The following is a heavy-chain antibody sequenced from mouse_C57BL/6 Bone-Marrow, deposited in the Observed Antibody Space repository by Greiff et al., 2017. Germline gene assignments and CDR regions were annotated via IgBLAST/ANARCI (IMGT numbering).Heavy chain of an antibody. CDR2: IRSKSSNYAT. D-gene: IGHD1-1*01. CDR3: VRENTVVANWYFDV. CDR1: GFTINTYA. Sequence: EVKLMESGGGLVQPKGSLKLSCAASGFTINTYAMHWVRQAPGKGLEWVARIRSKSSNYATYYADSVKDRFTISRDDSQSMLYLQMNNLKTEDTAMYYCVRENTVVANWYFDVWGTGTTVTVSS. J-gene: IGHJ1*03. V-gene: IGHV10-3*01.